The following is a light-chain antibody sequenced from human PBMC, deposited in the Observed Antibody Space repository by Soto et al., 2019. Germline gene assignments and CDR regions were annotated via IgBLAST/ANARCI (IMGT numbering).Light chain of an antibody. Sequence: EMVMTQSPGTLSLSPGERSTLSCRASQSVSSNLAWYQQKPGQAPRLLIYDASTRATGIPARFSGSGSGTEFTLTISSLQSEDFAVYYCQQFNNWPRTFGQGTKVDI. CDR2: DAS. J-gene: IGKJ1*01. CDR3: QQFNNWPRT. V-gene: IGKV3-15*01. CDR1: QSVSSN.